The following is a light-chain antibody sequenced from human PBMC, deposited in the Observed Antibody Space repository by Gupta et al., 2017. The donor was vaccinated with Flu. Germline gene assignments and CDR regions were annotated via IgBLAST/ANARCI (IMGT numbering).Light chain of an antibody. Sequence: QSVLTQPPSASGTPGQKVTISCSGSSSNIGGNSVYWYQQFPGTDPKLLMFSNNQRPSRVPDRFSGSKSGTSASPATGGLRSEDEADDFCAASDDSLSGWVFGGGTKLTVL. CDR3: AASDDSLSGWV. CDR1: SSNIGGNS. J-gene: IGLJ3*02. CDR2: SNN. V-gene: IGLV1-47*02.